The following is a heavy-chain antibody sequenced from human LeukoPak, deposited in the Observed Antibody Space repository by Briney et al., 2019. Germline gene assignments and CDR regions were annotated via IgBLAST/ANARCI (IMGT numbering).Heavy chain of an antibody. CDR3: ARAPMGAAALY. V-gene: IGHV1-8*01. Sequence: ASVKVSCKASGYTFNNYGISWVRQAPGQGLEWMGWMNPVSGNAGSAQKFQGRVTLTRDTSISTAYMELSSLRSDDTAFYYCARAPMGAAALYWGQGTLVTVSS. CDR2: MNPVSGNA. D-gene: IGHD6-13*01. J-gene: IGHJ4*02. CDR1: GYTFNNYG.